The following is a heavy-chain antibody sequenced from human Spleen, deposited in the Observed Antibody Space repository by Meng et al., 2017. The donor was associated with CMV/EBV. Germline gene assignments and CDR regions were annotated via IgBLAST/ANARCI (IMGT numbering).Heavy chain of an antibody. CDR3: ARDPYATGWAG. CDR2: IYHSGGT. J-gene: IGHJ4*02. D-gene: IGHD6-19*01. CDR1: GGSISISTW. Sequence: QGPLQGSGPGLVKPSGTLSLPCAVSGGSISISTWWSWVRQPPGKGLEWIGEIYHSGGTNYNPSLRGRVTISLDKSKNQFSLTLRSVTAADTAVYYCARDPYATGWAGWGQGTLVTAPQ. V-gene: IGHV4-4*02.